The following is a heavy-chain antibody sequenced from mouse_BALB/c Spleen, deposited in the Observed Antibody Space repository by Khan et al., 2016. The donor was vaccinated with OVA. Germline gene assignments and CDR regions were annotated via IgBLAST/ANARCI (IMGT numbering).Heavy chain of an antibody. CDR1: GFSITSDYA. Sequence: QLEESGPGLVKPSQSLSLTCTVTGFSITSDYAWNWIRQFPGDVLDWMGYITYSGSTSYHPSLKSRISITRDTSKNQFFLQLNSVTTEDTATXYCVRGRSYWGQGTLVTVSA. J-gene: IGHJ3*01. CDR2: ITYSGST. V-gene: IGHV3-2*02. CDR3: VRGRSY.